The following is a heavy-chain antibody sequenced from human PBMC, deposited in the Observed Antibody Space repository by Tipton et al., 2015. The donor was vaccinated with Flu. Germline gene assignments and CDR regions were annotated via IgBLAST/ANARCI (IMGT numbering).Heavy chain of an antibody. Sequence: SLRLSCSASGFSFDDYAMHWVRQAPGKGLEWVSGISWNSGSINYADSVKGRFTISRDNTKNSLYLQMNSLRAEDTAVYYCVRAIAAAGGYWGQGTLVTVSS. J-gene: IGHJ4*02. V-gene: IGHV3-9*01. CDR2: ISWNSGSI. D-gene: IGHD6-13*01. CDR3: VRAIAAAGGY. CDR1: GFSFDDYA.